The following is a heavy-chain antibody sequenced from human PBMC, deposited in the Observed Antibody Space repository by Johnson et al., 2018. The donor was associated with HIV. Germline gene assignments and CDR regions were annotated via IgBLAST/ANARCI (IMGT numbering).Heavy chain of an antibody. CDR1: GFTFSSYA. Sequence: QVQVLESGGGVVQPGRSLRLSCAASGFTFSSYAMHWVRQAPGKGLEWVTVISYDGSNKYYADSVKGRFTISRDNSKNTLYLQINSLRAEDTAVYYCALILTERDAFDIWGQGTMVTVSS. D-gene: IGHD3-9*01. CDR3: ALILTERDAFDI. V-gene: IGHV3-30-3*01. CDR2: ISYDGSNK. J-gene: IGHJ3*02.